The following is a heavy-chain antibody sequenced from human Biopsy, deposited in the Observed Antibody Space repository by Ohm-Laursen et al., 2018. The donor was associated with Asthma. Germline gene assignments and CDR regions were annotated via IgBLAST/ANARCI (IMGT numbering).Heavy chain of an antibody. CDR2: VFYSGTT. Sequence: SQTLSLTCTVSGAYIGTPDYHWSWIRQSPGKGLEWIGFVFYSGTTHYSRSLERRLFLSIDTARDEFSMNLRSLTAVDTAVYFCARGTSFGGVCFGIDVWGPGSTVSV. V-gene: IGHV4-30-4*01. J-gene: IGHJ6*02. D-gene: IGHD2-21*02. CDR1: GAYIGTPDYH. CDR3: ARGTSFGGVCFGIDV.